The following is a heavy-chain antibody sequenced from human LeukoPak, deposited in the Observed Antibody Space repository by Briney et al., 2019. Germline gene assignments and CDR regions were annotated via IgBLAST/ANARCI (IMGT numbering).Heavy chain of an antibody. CDR3: ARGGGYSYGSFDY. J-gene: IGHJ4*02. CDR2: INWNGGST. Sequence: GGSLRLSCAASGFTFDDYGMSWVRHAPGKGLEWVSGINWNGGSTGYADSVKGRFTISRDNAKNTLYLQMNSLRAEDTAVYYCARGGGYSYGSFDYWGQGTLITVSS. CDR1: GFTFDDYG. D-gene: IGHD5-18*01. V-gene: IGHV3-20*04.